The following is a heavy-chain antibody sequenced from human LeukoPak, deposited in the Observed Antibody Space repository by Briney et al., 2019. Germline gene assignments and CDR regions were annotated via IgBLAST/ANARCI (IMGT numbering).Heavy chain of an antibody. CDR1: GGTFSSYA. CDR3: ARSGWGDYYYMDV. D-gene: IGHD3-16*01. CDR2: IIPIFGTA. V-gene: IGHV1-69*05. J-gene: IGHJ6*03. Sequence: GASVKVSCKASGGTFSSYAISWVRQAPGQGLEWMGGIIPIFGTANYAQKFQGRVTITTDESTSTAYMELGSLRSEDTAVYYCARSGWGDYYYMDVWGKGTTVTVSS.